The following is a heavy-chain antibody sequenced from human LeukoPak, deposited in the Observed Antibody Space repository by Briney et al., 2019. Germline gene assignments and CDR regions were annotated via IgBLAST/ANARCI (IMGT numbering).Heavy chain of an antibody. D-gene: IGHD6-13*01. Sequence: GESLKISCRASGYSFTTYWIGWVRQMPGKGLEWMGVIFPADTDTRYSPSFQGQVTISADKSISTAYLQWSSLKASDTAMYYCASVYSSTSWDYWGQGTLVTVSS. CDR2: IFPADTDT. CDR3: ASVYSSTSWDY. V-gene: IGHV5-51*01. J-gene: IGHJ4*02. CDR1: GYSFTTYW.